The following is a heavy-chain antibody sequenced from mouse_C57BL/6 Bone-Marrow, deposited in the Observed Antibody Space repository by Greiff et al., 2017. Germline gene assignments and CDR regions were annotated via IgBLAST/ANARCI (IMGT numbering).Heavy chain of an antibody. V-gene: IGHV1-54*01. Sequence: QVQLQQSGAELVRPGTSVKVSCKASGYAFTNYLIEWVKQRPGQGLEWIGVINPGSGGTNYNEKFKGKATLTADKSSSTAYMQLSSLTSEDSAVYFCARGTGEAHYFDYWGQGTTLTVSS. CDR1: GYAFTNYL. J-gene: IGHJ2*01. CDR3: ARGTGEAHYFDY. D-gene: IGHD4-1*01. CDR2: INPGSGGT.